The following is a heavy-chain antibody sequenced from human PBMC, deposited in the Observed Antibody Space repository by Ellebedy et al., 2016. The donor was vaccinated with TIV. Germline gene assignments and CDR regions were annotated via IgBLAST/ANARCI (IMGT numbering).Heavy chain of an antibody. Sequence: SETLSLXXAVSGGSISSYYWTWIRQPPGKGLEWIGYIYYTGSTSYNPSLKSRVTISVDTSKNQFSLKLSSVTAADTAVYYCARGELGGDYWGQGTLVTVSS. V-gene: IGHV4-59*12. J-gene: IGHJ4*02. CDR2: IYYTGST. D-gene: IGHD7-27*01. CDR1: GGSISSYY. CDR3: ARGELGGDY.